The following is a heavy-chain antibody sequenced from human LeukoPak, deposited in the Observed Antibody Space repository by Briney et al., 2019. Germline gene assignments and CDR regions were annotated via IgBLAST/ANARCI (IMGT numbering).Heavy chain of an antibody. J-gene: IGHJ4*02. CDR2: IKKDGSEK. D-gene: IGHD6-13*01. CDR1: GFTFSSHW. Sequence: GGSLRLSCAASGFTFSSHWMSWVRQAPGKGLEWVANIKKDGSEKYYVDSVKGRFTISRDNAKTSLYLQMNSLRAEDTAVYYCAREDPGIAATGFDYWGQGNLVTVSS. V-gene: IGHV3-7*01. CDR3: AREDPGIAATGFDY.